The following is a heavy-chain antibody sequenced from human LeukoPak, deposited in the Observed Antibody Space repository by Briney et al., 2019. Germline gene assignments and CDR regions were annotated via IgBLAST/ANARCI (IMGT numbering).Heavy chain of an antibody. V-gene: IGHV3-23*01. CDR2: ISRSGAYA. CDR1: RFIFSSYA. J-gene: IGHJ4*02. Sequence: GGSLRLSCAASRFIFSSYAMGWVRQAPGKGLEWVSSISRSGAYAHYADSVKGRFTISRDNSNSTLFLQMNSLRGDDTAVYYCVRGASHLAYWGQGTLVTASS. D-gene: IGHD4/OR15-4a*01. CDR3: VRGASHLAY.